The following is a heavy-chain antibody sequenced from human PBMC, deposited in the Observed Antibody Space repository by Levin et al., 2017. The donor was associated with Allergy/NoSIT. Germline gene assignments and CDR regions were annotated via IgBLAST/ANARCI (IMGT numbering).Heavy chain of an antibody. D-gene: IGHD2-15*01. CDR1: GYTFTSYD. Sequence: GESRKISCKASGYTFTSYDIHWVRQATGQGLEWMGWMNPNSGNTGYAQKFQGRVTMTRDTSISTAYMDLSSLRSEDTAVYYCASCSGTAGVDYWGQGTLVTVAS. CDR3: ASCSGTAGVDY. CDR2: MNPNSGNT. J-gene: IGHJ4*02. V-gene: IGHV1-8*01.